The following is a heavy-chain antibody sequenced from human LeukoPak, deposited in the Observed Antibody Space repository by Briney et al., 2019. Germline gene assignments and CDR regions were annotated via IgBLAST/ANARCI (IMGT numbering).Heavy chain of an antibody. CDR2: IYPGDSDT. V-gene: IGHV5-51*01. D-gene: IGHD3-16*02. CDR1: GYSFTSYW. Sequence: GESLKISCKGSGYSFTSYWIGWVRQMPGKGLEWMGIIYPGDSDTRYSPSFQGQVTISADKSISTAYLQWSSLKASDTAMYYCARLHLCGSYRSEGGDYWGQGTMATVSS. CDR3: ARLHLCGSYRSEGGDY. J-gene: IGHJ3*01.